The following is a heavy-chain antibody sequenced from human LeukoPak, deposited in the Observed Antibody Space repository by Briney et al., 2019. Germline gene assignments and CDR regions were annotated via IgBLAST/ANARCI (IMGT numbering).Heavy chain of an antibody. CDR3: ARGGMWLLFGYYFDY. CDR1: GYTFTGYY. Sequence: GASVKVSCKASGYTFTGYYMHWVRQAPGQGLEWMGWINPNSGGTNYAQKFQGRVTMTRDTSISTAYMELSRLRSDDTAVYYCARGGMWLLFGYYFDYWGQGTLVTVSS. V-gene: IGHV1-2*02. CDR2: INPNSGGT. J-gene: IGHJ4*02. D-gene: IGHD3-3*01.